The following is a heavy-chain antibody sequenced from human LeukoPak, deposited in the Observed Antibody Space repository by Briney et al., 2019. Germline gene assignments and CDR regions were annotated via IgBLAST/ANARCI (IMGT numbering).Heavy chain of an antibody. J-gene: IGHJ2*01. D-gene: IGHD6-6*01. CDR1: GGSISSYY. Sequence: PSETLSLTCTVSGGSISSYYWSWIRQPPGKGLEWIGYIYYSGSTNYNPSLKSRVTISVDTSKNQFSLKLSSVTAADTAVYYCARDSRSSFSIGPRAWYFDLWGRGTLVTVSS. CDR2: IYYSGST. V-gene: IGHV4-59*01. CDR3: ARDSRSSFSIGPRAWYFDL.